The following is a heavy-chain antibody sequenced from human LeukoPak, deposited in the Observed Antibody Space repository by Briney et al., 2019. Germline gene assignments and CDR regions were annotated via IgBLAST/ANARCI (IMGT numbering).Heavy chain of an antibody. V-gene: IGHV3-74*01. CDR1: GFTFNTYY. D-gene: IGHD6-6*01. Sequence: GGSLRLSCAASGFTFNTYYMHWVRQAPGKGLVWVSRINSDGSNTIYADSVKGRFTISRDNSKNTLYLQMNSLRAEDTAVYYCARARAPGAARPIDYWGQGTLVTVSS. CDR2: INSDGSNT. CDR3: ARARAPGAARPIDY. J-gene: IGHJ4*02.